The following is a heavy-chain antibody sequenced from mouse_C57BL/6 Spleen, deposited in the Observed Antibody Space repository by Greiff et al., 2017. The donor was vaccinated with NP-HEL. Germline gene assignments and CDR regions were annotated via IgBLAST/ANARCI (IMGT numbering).Heavy chain of an antibody. J-gene: IGHJ2*01. CDR2: ISSGSSTI. V-gene: IGHV5-17*01. CDR1: GFTFSDYG. CDR3: ARPQGSTRGNWCFDS. D-gene: IGHD2-1*01. Sequence: EVKLVESGGGLVKPGGSLKLSCAASGFTFSDYGMHWVRQAPEKGLEWVAYISSGSSTIYYADTVKGRFTISRDNAKNTLFLQKNSLRWEDTAMYYAARPQGSTRGNWCFDSWGQGTTLTVSS.